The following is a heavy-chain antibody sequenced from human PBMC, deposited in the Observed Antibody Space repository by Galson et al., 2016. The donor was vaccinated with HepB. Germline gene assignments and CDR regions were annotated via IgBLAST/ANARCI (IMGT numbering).Heavy chain of an antibody. Sequence: ETLSLTCTVSGDSISSTTNWWSWVRQSPGQGLEWIGEIYHSGDTNYNPSLKSRATLSVDTSRNPFSLIPRSVTGAGTAVYSCSRDCTGGTCKFAGYDAFDIWGQGTTVTVSS. CDR3: SRDCTGGTCKFAGYDAFDI. V-gene: IGHV4-4*01. D-gene: IGHD2-8*02. CDR1: GDSISSTTNW. J-gene: IGHJ3*02. CDR2: IYHSGDT.